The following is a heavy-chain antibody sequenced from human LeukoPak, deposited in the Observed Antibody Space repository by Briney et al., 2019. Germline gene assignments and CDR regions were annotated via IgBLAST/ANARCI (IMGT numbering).Heavy chain of an antibody. Sequence: GGSLRLSCAASGFTFSDYYMSWIRQAPGKGLEWVSYISSSGSTIYYADSVKGRFTISRDNAKNSLYLQMNSLRAEDTAVYYCARDRVKSGMITFGGVPNFQHWGQGTLVTVSS. J-gene: IGHJ1*01. CDR2: ISSSGSTI. V-gene: IGHV3-11*01. CDR3: ARDRVKSGMITFGGVPNFQH. D-gene: IGHD3-16*01. CDR1: GFTFSDYY.